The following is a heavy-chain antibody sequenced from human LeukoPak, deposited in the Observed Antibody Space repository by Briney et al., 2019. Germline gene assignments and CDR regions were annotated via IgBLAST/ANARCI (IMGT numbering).Heavy chain of an antibody. D-gene: IGHD3-22*01. CDR1: GFTFSSYG. CDR3: ARDPYYYDSSGLNWFDP. CDR2: ISYDGSNK. J-gene: IGHJ5*02. V-gene: IGHV3-30*03. Sequence: GRSLRLSCAASGFTFSSYGMHWVRQAPGKGLEWVAVISYDGSNKYYADSVKGRFTISRDNSKNTLYLQMNSLRAEDTAVYYCARDPYYYDSSGLNWFDPWGQGTLVTVSS.